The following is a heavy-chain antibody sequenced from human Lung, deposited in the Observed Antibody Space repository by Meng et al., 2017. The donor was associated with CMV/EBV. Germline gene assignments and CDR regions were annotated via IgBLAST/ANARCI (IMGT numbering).Heavy chain of an antibody. Sequence: SVKVSCKASGYTFTAHYFHWVRQAPGQGLEWMGWIHPHRGDTNYAQQFQGRVTLTRDTSINTGYMELTRLTSDDTAVYYCARDNNWGPDYWGQGTLVTVAS. D-gene: IGHD1-1*01. V-gene: IGHV1-2*02. J-gene: IGHJ4*02. CDR1: GYTFTAHY. CDR3: ARDNNWGPDY. CDR2: IHPHRGDT.